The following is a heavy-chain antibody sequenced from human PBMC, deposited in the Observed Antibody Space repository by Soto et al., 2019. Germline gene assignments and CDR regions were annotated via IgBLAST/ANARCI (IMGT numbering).Heavy chain of an antibody. D-gene: IGHD6-13*01. CDR1: GGSISSSSYY. CDR3: ARRYSSSWYVSWFDP. Sequence: PSETLSLTCTVSGGSISSSSYYWGWIRQPPGKGLEWIGSIYYSGSTYYNPSLKSRVTISVDTSKNQFSLKLSSVTAADTAVYYCARRYSSSWYVSWFDPWGQGTLVTVSS. CDR2: IYYSGST. J-gene: IGHJ5*02. V-gene: IGHV4-39*01.